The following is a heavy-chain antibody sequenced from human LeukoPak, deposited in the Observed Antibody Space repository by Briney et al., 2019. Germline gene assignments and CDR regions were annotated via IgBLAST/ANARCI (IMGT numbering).Heavy chain of an antibody. J-gene: IGHJ4*02. CDR3: AKDRSYYDFWSGYCFDY. Sequence: PGGSLRLXCAASGFTFSSYGMHWVRRAPGKGLEWVAFIRYDGSNKYYADSVKGRFTISRDNSKNTLYLQMNSLGAEDTAVYYCAKDRSYYDFWSGYCFDYWGQGTLVTVSS. V-gene: IGHV3-30*02. CDR1: GFTFSSYG. D-gene: IGHD3-3*01. CDR2: IRYDGSNK.